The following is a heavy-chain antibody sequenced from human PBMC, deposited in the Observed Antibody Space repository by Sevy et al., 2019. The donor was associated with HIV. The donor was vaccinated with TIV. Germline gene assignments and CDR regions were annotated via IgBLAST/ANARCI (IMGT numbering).Heavy chain of an antibody. J-gene: IGHJ4*02. Sequence: GRSLRLSCAASGFTFSDHYMDWVRQAPGKGLEWVGRIRNKANSDTTEYAASVKGRFTISRDDSKNSLYLQMNSLKTEDTAVYYCARVPTYGSVTYFLDYWGQGSLVTVSS. CDR1: GFTFSDHY. CDR2: IRNKANSDTT. CDR3: ARVPTYGSVTYFLDY. D-gene: IGHD3-10*01. V-gene: IGHV3-72*01.